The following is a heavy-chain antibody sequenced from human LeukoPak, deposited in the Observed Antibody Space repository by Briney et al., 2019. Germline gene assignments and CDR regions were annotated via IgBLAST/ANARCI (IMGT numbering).Heavy chain of an antibody. D-gene: IGHD3-22*01. CDR1: GYTLTGYY. CDR2: INPNSGGT. Sequence: FCRASGYTLTGYYTHWVRQTLGQGLEWMEWINPNSGGTNYAQKFQGRVTMTRDTSISTAYMELSRLRSDDTAVYYCARDSDSSGPGTFDYWGQGTLVTVSS. J-gene: IGHJ4*02. V-gene: IGHV1-2*02. CDR3: ARDSDSSGPGTFDY.